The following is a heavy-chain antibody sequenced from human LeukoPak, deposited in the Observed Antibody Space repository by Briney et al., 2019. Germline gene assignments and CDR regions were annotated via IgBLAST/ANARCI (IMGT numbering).Heavy chain of an antibody. CDR1: GYTFTSYG. CDR3: ARAWNWFDP. CDR2: ISAYNGNT. J-gene: IGHJ5*02. Sequence: GASVKVSCKASGYTFTSYGISWVRQAPGQGLEWMGWISAYNGNTNYAQKLQGRVTMTRDTSTSTVYMELSSLRSEDTAVYYCARAWNWFDPWGQGTLVTVSS. V-gene: IGHV1-18*01.